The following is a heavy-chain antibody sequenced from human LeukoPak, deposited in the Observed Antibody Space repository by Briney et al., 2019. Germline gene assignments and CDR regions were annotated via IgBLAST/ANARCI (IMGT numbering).Heavy chain of an antibody. CDR2: IYPDDSDT. CDR1: GYSFSSYW. Sequence: GESLKISCKGSGYSFSSYWIGWVRQMPGKGLEWMGIIYPDDSDTRYSPSFQGQVTISADKSISTAYLQWSSLKASDTAMYYCSRHRKDIGFDSWGQGTLVTVSS. CDR3: SRHRKDIGFDS. J-gene: IGHJ4*02. D-gene: IGHD2-15*01. V-gene: IGHV5-51*01.